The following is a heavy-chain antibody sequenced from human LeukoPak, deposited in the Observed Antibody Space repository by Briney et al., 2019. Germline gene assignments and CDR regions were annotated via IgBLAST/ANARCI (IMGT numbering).Heavy chain of an antibody. CDR3: ARPYYDSSGYYHWGNAFDI. V-gene: IGHV3-43*02. CDR1: GFTFDDYA. Sequence: GGALRLSCAASGFTFDDYAMHWVRQAPGEGVGWVSLIIGDGGSTYYADSVKGRFTISRDNSKNSLYLQMNSLRTEDTALYYCARPYYDSSGYYHWGNAFDIWGQGTMVTVSS. CDR2: IIGDGGST. D-gene: IGHD3-22*01. J-gene: IGHJ3*02.